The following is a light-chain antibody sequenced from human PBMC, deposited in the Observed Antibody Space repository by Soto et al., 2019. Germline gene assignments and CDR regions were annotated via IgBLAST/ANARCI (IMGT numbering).Light chain of an antibody. CDR2: DVT. Sequence: QSALIQPASVYGSPGQSITISCTGISSDVGGYNFVSWYQQHPDKAPKLMIYDVTNPPSGVSIRFSGSNSGNTASLTISGLQAEDEADYYCSSYTSISTYVFGTGTKVTVL. V-gene: IGLV2-14*01. CDR3: SSYTSISTYV. J-gene: IGLJ1*01. CDR1: SSDVGGYNF.